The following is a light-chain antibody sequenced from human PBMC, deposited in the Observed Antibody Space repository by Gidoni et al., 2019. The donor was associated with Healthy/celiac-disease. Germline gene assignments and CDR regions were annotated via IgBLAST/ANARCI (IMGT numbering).Light chain of an antibody. CDR2: AAS. Sequence: DIQMTQSSSSLSASVGERVTITCRASQSISSYLNWYQQKPGKAPKLLIYAASSLQSGVPSRFSGSGSGTDFTLTISSLQPEDFATYYCQQSYSTPYTLXQXTKLEI. CDR3: QQSYSTPYT. V-gene: IGKV1-39*01. J-gene: IGKJ2*01. CDR1: QSISSY.